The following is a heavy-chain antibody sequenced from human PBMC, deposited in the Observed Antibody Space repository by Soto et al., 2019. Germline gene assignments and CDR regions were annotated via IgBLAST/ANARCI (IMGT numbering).Heavy chain of an antibody. J-gene: IGHJ4*02. D-gene: IGHD6-13*01. V-gene: IGHV4-61*08. Sequence: SETLSLTCTVSGDSTSSGGSYWNWIRQPPEKGLEWMGYIFYSGFFYYNPSLKSRVTMSVDTSKNQFTLKLSSVTVEDTAVYYCATSYGNAWYTYWGQGTQVTVSS. CDR2: IFYSGFF. CDR3: ATSYGNAWYTY. CDR1: GDSTSSGGSY.